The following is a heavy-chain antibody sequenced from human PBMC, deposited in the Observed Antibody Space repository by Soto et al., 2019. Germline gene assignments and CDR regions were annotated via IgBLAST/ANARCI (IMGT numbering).Heavy chain of an antibody. J-gene: IGHJ2*01. CDR1: GFTFSSYA. V-gene: IGHV3-23*01. CDR2: ISGSGGST. Sequence: EVQLLESGGGLVQPGGSLRLSCAASGFTFSSYAMSWVHQAPGKGLEWVSVISGSGGSTYYADSVKGRFTISRDNSKNTLYLRMNSLRAEDTAVYYCAKRNWGGWYFDLWGRGTLVTVSS. D-gene: IGHD7-27*01. CDR3: AKRNWGGWYFDL.